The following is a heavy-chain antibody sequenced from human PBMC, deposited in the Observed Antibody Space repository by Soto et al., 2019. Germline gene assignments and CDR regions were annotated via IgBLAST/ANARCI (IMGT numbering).Heavy chain of an antibody. Sequence: QVQLVQSGAEVKKPGSSVKVSCKASGGTFSSYAISWVRQAPGQGLEWMGGIIPIFGTANYAQKFQGRVTITADESTSTAHMELSSLRSEDTAVYYCARAAYCGCDCYSHWYFDLWGRGSLVTVSS. J-gene: IGHJ2*01. CDR1: GGTFSSYA. CDR2: IIPIFGTA. V-gene: IGHV1-69*01. D-gene: IGHD2-21*02. CDR3: ARAAYCGCDCYSHWYFDL.